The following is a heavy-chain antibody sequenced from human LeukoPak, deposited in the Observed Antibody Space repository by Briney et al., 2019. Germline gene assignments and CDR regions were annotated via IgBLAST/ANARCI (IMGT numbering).Heavy chain of an antibody. Sequence: SETLSLTCTVSGYSISSGYYWGWIRQPPGKGLEWIGYIYYSGSTNYNPSLKSRVTISVDTSKNQFSLKLSSVTAADTAVYYCATRTGYYGSGSLDYWGQGTLVTVSS. V-gene: IGHV4-38-2*02. J-gene: IGHJ4*02. CDR3: ATRTGYYGSGSLDY. CDR2: IYYSGST. CDR1: GYSISSGYY. D-gene: IGHD3-10*01.